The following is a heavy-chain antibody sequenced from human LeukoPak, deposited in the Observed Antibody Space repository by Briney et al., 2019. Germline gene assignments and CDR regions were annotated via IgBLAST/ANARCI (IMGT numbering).Heavy chain of an antibody. CDR2: IYYSGST. D-gene: IGHD3-16*01. Sequence: SETLSLTYTVSGGSISSYYWRWIRQPPGKGLEWIGNIYYSGSTNYNPSLKSRVTISVDTSKNQFSLKLSSVTAADTAVYYCARKKSVGDYYYGMDGWGQGTTVTVSS. J-gene: IGHJ6*02. CDR3: ARKKSVGDYYYGMDG. V-gene: IGHV4-59*01. CDR1: GGSISSYY.